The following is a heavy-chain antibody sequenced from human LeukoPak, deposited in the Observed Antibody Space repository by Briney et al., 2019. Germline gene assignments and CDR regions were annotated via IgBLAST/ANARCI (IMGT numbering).Heavy chain of an antibody. J-gene: IGHJ4*02. CDR3: ARETYSSSWIDY. D-gene: IGHD6-13*01. CDR1: GYSISSGYY. V-gene: IGHV4-38-2*02. CDR2: IYHSGST. Sequence: KASETLSLTCTVSGYSISSGYYWGWIRQPPGKGLEWIGSIYHSGSTYYNPSLKSRVTISVDTSKNQFSLKLSSVTAADTAVYYCARETYSSSWIDYWGQGTLVTVSS.